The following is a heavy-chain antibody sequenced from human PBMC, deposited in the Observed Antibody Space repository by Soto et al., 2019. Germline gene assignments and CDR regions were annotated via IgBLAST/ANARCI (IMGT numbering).Heavy chain of an antibody. J-gene: IGHJ4*02. CDR2: IYPDDSDT. CDR1: GYSFTSFW. Sequence: GESLKSSCKGSGYSFTSFWIGWVRQMPGKGLEWMGIIYPDDSDTRYSPSFQGQVTISADKSISTAYLQMSSLRAEDTAIYYCATADYDFWTGYYEPHDYWGQGALVTVSS. V-gene: IGHV5-51*01. D-gene: IGHD3-3*01. CDR3: ATADYDFWTGYYEPHDY.